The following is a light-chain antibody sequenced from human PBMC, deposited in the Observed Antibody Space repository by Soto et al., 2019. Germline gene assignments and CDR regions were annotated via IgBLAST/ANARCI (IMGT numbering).Light chain of an antibody. Sequence: EIVLTQSPATLSLSPGERATLSCRASQSVGSFLAWCLQKSGKTPRILIYDTPNRAPGIPARFGGSGSGTDFTLTISSQEPEDFAVYYCQHRSNRIGTFGPGTKVDIK. CDR2: DTP. CDR3: QHRSNRIGT. CDR1: QSVGSF. J-gene: IGKJ3*01. V-gene: IGKV3-11*01.